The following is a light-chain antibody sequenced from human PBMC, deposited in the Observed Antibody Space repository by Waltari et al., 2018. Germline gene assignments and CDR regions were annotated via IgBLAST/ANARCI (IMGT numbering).Light chain of an antibody. CDR1: QSVSRN. J-gene: IGKJ1*01. Sequence: EIVMTQSPATLSVSPGERATLSCRASQSVSRNLAWYQQKPGQAPRLLIYGASTRATGIPARFSVSGSGTEFTLTISSLQSEDFAVYYCQQYNNWWTFGQGTKVEIK. CDR2: GAS. CDR3: QQYNNWWT. V-gene: IGKV3-15*01.